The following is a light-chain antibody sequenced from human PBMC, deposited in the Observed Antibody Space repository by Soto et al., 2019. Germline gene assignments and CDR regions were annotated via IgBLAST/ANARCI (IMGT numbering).Light chain of an antibody. V-gene: IGLV2-14*01. CDR1: SSDVGGYNY. Sequence: QSALTQPASVSGSPGQSITISCTGTSSDVGGYNYVSWYQQHPGKAPKLMIYEVSNRPSGVSNRFSGSKSGNTASLTISGVQAEDGADYYCSSYTSSSTLGFGTGTKLTVL. J-gene: IGLJ1*01. CDR2: EVS. CDR3: SSYTSSSTLG.